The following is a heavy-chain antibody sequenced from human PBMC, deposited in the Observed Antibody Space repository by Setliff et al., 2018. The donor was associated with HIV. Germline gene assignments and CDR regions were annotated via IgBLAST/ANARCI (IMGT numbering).Heavy chain of an antibody. CDR3: ASTDTSNYDSFDI. CDR1: GLTVSSIY. D-gene: IGHD3-22*01. Sequence: GGSLRLSCAASGLTVSSIYMVWVRQAPGKGLEWVSTIYIPGTTYYADSVEGRFTISRDTSKNTLFLQMNSLRAEDTAIYYCASTDTSNYDSFDIWGQGTVVTVSS. V-gene: IGHV3-53*01. CDR2: IYIPGTT. J-gene: IGHJ3*02.